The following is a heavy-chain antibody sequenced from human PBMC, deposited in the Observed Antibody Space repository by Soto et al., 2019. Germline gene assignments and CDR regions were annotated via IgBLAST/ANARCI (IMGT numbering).Heavy chain of an antibody. D-gene: IGHD3-16*01. Sequence: QEQLVQSGPEVKKPGSSVKVSCKDSGGLFSSFAISWVRQAPGQGLEWLGGIIPVFGTTNYAEKFQDRVTFTGDESTNKAYMGRSSLPSGDTAMYYWARGGVPYVWFNDSWGQGTRFTAPS. J-gene: IGHJ5*02. V-gene: IGHV1-69*01. CDR1: GGLFSSFA. CDR2: IIPVFGTT. CDR3: ARGGVPYVWFNDS.